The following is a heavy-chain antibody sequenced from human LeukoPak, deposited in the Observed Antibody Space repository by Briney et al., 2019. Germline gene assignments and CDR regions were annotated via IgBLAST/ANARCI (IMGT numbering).Heavy chain of an antibody. CDR3: ARAPSRDGHDNYFDS. D-gene: IGHD5-12*01. Sequence: SVKVSCKASGGTLNNFAIYWVRQAPGQGLEWMGGIIPMFGLPDYSEKFQGRVSVTTDESANTAYMELTSLRFEDTAVYFCARAPSRDGHDNYFDSWGQGTLVTVSS. J-gene: IGHJ4*02. CDR1: GGTLNNFA. CDR2: IIPMFGLP. V-gene: IGHV1-69*05.